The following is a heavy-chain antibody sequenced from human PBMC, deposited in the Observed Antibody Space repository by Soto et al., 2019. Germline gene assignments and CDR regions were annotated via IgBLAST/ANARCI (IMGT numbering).Heavy chain of an antibody. J-gene: IGHJ4*02. CDR1: GFTFSSHW. V-gene: IGHV3-74*03. D-gene: IGHD2-21*02. CDR2: IKSDGSST. Sequence: EVQLVESGGGLVQPGGSLSLSCAASGFTFSSHWMHWVRQTPGKGLVWVSRIKSDGSSTTYADSVKGRFTISRDNAKNTLYLQMNSLRAEDTAVYYCARGGVSVVTHLDYWGQGPLVTVSS. CDR3: ARGGVSVVTHLDY.